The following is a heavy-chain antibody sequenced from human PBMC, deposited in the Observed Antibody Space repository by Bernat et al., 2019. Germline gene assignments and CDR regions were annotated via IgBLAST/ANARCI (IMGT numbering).Heavy chain of an antibody. V-gene: IGHV3-23*04. CDR2: IGGSGGNT. CDR3: AKDAVDSAPSDY. J-gene: IGHJ4*02. CDR1: GFTFSSYT. D-gene: IGHD5-18*01. Sequence: EMQLVESGGGLVQPGGSLRLSCAASGFTFSSYTLSWVRQAPGKGLEWVSAIGGSGGNTYYADSVKGRFTISRDNSKNTLYLQMNSLRAEDTSVYYCAKDAVDSAPSDYWGQGTLVTVS.